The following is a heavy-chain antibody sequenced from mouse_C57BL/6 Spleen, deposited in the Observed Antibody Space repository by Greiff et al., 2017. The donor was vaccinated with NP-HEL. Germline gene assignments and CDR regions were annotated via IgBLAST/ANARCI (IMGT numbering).Heavy chain of an antibody. Sequence: QVQLQQPGAELVMPGASVKLSCKASGYTFTSYWMHWVKQRPGQGLEWIGEIDPSDSYTNYNQKIKGKSTLTVDKSSSTAYMQLSSLTSEDSAVYYCARSRTAQATFAYWGQGTLVTVSA. J-gene: IGHJ3*01. CDR3: ARSRTAQATFAY. CDR2: IDPSDSYT. D-gene: IGHD3-2*02. CDR1: GYTFTSYW. V-gene: IGHV1-69*01.